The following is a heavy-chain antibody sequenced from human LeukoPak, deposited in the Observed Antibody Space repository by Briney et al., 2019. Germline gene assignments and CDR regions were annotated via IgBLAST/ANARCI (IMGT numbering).Heavy chain of an antibody. D-gene: IGHD5-18*01. J-gene: IGHJ4*02. CDR1: GFTFSSYS. V-gene: IGHV3-7*01. CDR2: IKQDGSEK. Sequence: GGSLRLSCAASGFTFSSYSMNWVRQAPGKGLEWVANIKQDGSEKYYVDSVKGRFTISRDNAKNSLYLQMNSLRAEDTAVYYCAGGYSYGYYWGQGTLVTVSS. CDR3: AGGYSYGYY.